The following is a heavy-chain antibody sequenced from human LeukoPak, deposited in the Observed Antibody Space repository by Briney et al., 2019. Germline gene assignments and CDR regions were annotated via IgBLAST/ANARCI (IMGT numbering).Heavy chain of an antibody. J-gene: IGHJ4*02. CDR1: GFTFDNYA. CDR2: ISWNSGII. V-gene: IGHV3-9*01. CDR3: AKEGPVSNSFDY. D-gene: IGHD2-2*01. Sequence: GRSLSLSCAASGFTFDNYAMHWVRQAPGKGLEWVSGISWNSGIIGYADSVKGRFTISRDNAKNSLYLQMNSLRAEDTALYYCAKEGPVSNSFDYWGQGTLVTVSS.